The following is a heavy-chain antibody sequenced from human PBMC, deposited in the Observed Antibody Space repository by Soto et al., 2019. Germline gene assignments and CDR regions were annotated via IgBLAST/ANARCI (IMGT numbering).Heavy chain of an antibody. CDR2: IIPIFGTA. Sequence: GASVKVSCKASGGTFSSYAISWVRQAPGQGLEWMGGIIPIFGTANYAQKFQGRVTITADKSTSTAYMELSSLRSEDTAVYYCASITGTAAYYYYYGMDVWGQGTTVTVSS. D-gene: IGHD1-20*01. V-gene: IGHV1-69*06. CDR1: GGTFSSYA. J-gene: IGHJ6*02. CDR3: ASITGTAAYYYYYGMDV.